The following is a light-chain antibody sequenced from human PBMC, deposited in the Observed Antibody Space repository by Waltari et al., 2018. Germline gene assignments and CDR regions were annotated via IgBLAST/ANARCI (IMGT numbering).Light chain of an antibody. V-gene: IGLV2-14*03. Sequence: QSALTQPASVSGSPGQSITISCTGTSNDVGGYNSISWYQQHPGNAPKLIIYDVTKRTSGVSDRFSGSKSGNTASLTICGLQAEDEADYYCCSYARSNTYVFGTGTKVTVL. J-gene: IGLJ1*01. CDR1: SNDVGGYNS. CDR2: DVT. CDR3: CSYARSNTYV.